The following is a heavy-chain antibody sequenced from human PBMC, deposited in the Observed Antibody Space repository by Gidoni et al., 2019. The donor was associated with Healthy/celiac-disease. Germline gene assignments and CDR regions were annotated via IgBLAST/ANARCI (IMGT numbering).Heavy chain of an antibody. J-gene: IGHJ6*02. CDR3: ARDSYSSSWSPNYYSYYGMDV. CDR2: IYYSGST. CDR1: GGSIIRYY. D-gene: IGHD6-13*01. V-gene: IGHV4-59*01. Sequence: QVQLQESGPGLVKPSETLSPTCTVSGGSIIRYYWSWIRQPPGKGLEWIGYIYYSGSTNYNPSLKSRVAISVDTSKNQFSLKLGSVTAADTAVYYCARDSYSSSWSPNYYSYYGMDVWGRGTTVTVSS.